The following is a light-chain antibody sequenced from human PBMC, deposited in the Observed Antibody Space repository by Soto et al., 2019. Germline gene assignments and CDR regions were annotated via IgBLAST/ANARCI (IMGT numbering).Light chain of an antibody. V-gene: IGKV3D-15*01. CDR3: QQHNNWPIT. Sequence: QSRATLSLSPGGGATLSCRASQSFRRMLAWYQQTRGQPPRLLIYDASTRATGFPPRFSGSGSGTEFTLTISSLQSEDFAVYYCQQHNNWPITFGQGTRLEI. CDR2: DAS. CDR1: QSFRRM. J-gene: IGKJ5*01.